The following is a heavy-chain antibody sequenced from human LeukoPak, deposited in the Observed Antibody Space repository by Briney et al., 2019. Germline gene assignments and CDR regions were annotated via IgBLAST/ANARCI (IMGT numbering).Heavy chain of an antibody. CDR2: ISGSGGST. J-gene: IGHJ3*02. V-gene: IGHV3-23*01. Sequence: GGSLRLSCAASGFTFSSYAMSWVRQAPGKGLEWVSAISGSGGSTYYADSVKGRSTISRDNSKNTLYLQMNSLRAEDTAVYYCAKSRSSGLDASDIWGQGTMVTVSS. D-gene: IGHD3-22*01. CDR1: GFTFSSYA. CDR3: AKSRSSGLDASDI.